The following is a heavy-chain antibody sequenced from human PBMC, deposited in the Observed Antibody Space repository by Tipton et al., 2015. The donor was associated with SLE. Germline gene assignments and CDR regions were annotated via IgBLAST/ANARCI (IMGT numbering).Heavy chain of an antibody. J-gene: IGHJ3*02. CDR3: ARQGTGDAFDI. CDR1: GGSISSSNYY. CDR2: IYYSGTT. D-gene: IGHD1-1*01. V-gene: IGHV4-39*07. Sequence: TLSLTCTVSGGSISSSNYYWGWIRQPPGKGLQWIGSIYYSGTTYHNPSLKSRVTISVDTSKNQFSLKLSSVTAADTAVYYCARQGTGDAFDIWGQGTMVTVSS.